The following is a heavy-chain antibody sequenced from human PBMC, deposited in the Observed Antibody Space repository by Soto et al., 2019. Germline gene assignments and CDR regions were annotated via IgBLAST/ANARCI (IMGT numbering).Heavy chain of an antibody. CDR1: GASISGFY. J-gene: IGHJ5*02. CDR2: IYATGTT. Sequence: SETLSLTCTVSGASISGFYWSWIRKSAGKGLEWIERIYATGTTDYNPSLKSRVMMSVDTSKKQFSLKLRSVTAADTAVYYCVRDGTKTLRDWFDPWGQGISVTVSS. V-gene: IGHV4-4*07. CDR3: VRDGTKTLRDWFDP. D-gene: IGHD1-1*01.